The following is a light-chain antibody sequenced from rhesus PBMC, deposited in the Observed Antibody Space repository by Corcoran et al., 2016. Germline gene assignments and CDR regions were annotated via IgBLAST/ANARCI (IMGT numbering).Light chain of an antibody. V-gene: IGKV2S2*01. CDR1: QSLLHPNGNTY. J-gene: IGKJ1*01. CDR3: MQSTEIRT. CDR2: KVT. Sequence: DIVMTQTPLSLPVTPGEPASTPCRSSQSLLHPNGNTYLDWYLQKPGQFPRLLIYKVTNRESGVPDRFSGSGSGKDFTLKISRVEPDDIGVYYCMQSTEIRTFGQGTKVEIE.